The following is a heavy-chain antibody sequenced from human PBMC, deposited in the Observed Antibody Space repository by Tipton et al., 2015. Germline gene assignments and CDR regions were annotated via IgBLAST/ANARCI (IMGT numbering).Heavy chain of an antibody. J-gene: IGHJ4*02. V-gene: IGHV4-39*01. CDR3: ASXHYPFWSVYYGSFDC. CDR1: GDSITSNNHY. Sequence: LRLSCNVSGDSITSNNHYWGWIRQPPGKGLEWVGTIYYSGDTFYNPSLKSRIAVSVDTSKNQFSLRLNSVTAADTAVYYCASXHYPFWSVYYGSFDCWGQGSLVTVSS. D-gene: IGHD3-3*01. CDR2: IYYSGDT.